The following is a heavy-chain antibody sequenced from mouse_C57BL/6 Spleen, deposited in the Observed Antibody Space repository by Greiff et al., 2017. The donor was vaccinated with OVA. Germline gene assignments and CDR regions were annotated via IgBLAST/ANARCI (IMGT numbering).Heavy chain of an antibody. J-gene: IGHJ4*01. D-gene: IGHD2-5*01. Sequence: EVMLVESGGGLVQPGGSLSLSCAASGFTFTDYYMSWVRQPPGKALEWLGFIRNKANGYTTEYSASVKGRFTISRDYSQSILYLQMNALRAEDSATYYCARWGSNYRAMDYWGQGTSVTVSS. CDR3: ARWGSNYRAMDY. CDR2: IRNKANGYTT. V-gene: IGHV7-3*01. CDR1: GFTFTDYY.